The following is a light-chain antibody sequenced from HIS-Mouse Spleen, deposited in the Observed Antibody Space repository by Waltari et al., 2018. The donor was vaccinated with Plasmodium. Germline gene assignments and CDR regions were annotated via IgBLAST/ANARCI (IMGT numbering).Light chain of an antibody. CDR2: GAS. V-gene: IGKV3-15*01. J-gene: IGKJ1*01. Sequence: EIVMTQSPATLSVSPGERATLSCRPRQSVSSNLAWYQQKPGQAPRLLIYGASTRATGIPARFSGSGSGTEFTLTISSLQSEDFAVYYCQQYNNWPAWTFGQGTKVEIK. CDR3: QQYNNWPAWT. CDR1: QSVSSN.